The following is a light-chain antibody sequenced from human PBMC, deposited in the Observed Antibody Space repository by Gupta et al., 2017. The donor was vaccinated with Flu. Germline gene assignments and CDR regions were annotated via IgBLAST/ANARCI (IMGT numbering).Light chain of an antibody. Sequence: SPGTLSLSPGERATRSCRASQSVASYLAWYQQKTGQAPRLLIYGASSRATGIPDRFSGSGSGTDFSLTISRLEPEDFAVYYCQHDGTSHTFGQGTKLEIK. J-gene: IGKJ2*01. V-gene: IGKV3-20*01. CDR1: QSVASY. CDR2: GAS. CDR3: QHDGTSHT.